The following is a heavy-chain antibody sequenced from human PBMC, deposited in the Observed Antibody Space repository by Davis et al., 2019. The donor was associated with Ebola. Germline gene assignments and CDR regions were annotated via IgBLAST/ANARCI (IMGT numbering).Heavy chain of an antibody. CDR2: VTSSGGGT. CDR3: AKGGSGWPSDYSYGMGV. CDR1: GFTFYNYA. J-gene: IGHJ6*04. Sequence: GGSLRLSCAGSGFTFYNYAMTWARQAPGKGLEWVSAVTSSGGGTYYADSVKGRFTISRDNSKNTLYLQMTSLRVDDTAVYYCAKGGSGWPSDYSYGMGVWGKGTTVTVSS. V-gene: IGHV3-23*01. D-gene: IGHD6-19*01.